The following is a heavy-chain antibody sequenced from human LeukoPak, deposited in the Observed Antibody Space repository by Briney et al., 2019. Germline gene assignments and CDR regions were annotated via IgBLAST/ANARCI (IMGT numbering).Heavy chain of an antibody. V-gene: IGHV1-18*01. CDR2: ISAYNGNT. CDR3: ARDPPGSGYDEFDY. J-gene: IGHJ4*02. Sequence: ASVKVSCKASGYTFTSYGISWVRQAPGQGLEWMGWISAYNGNTNYAQKFQGRVTMTRDTSISTAYMELSRLRSDDTAVYYCARDPPGSGYDEFDYWGQGTLVTVSS. D-gene: IGHD5-12*01. CDR1: GYTFTSYG.